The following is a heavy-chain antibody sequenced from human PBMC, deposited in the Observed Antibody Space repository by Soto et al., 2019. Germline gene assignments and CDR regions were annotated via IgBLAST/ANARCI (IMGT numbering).Heavy chain of an antibody. Sequence: QVQLVESGGGVVQPGRSLRLSCAASGFTFSSYGMHWVRQAPGKGLEWVAVISYDGSDKYYADSVKGRFTISRDNSKNTLSLQMNSLRAEDPAVLYCAKNYYDGSGYYYLFDYWGQGALVTVSS. CDR2: ISYDGSDK. CDR3: AKNYYDGSGYYYLFDY. CDR1: GFTFSSYG. V-gene: IGHV3-30*18. D-gene: IGHD3-22*01. J-gene: IGHJ4*02.